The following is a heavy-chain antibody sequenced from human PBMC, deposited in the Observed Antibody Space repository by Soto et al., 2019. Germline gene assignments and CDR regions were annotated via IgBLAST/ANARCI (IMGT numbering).Heavy chain of an antibody. J-gene: IGHJ4*02. Sequence: QVQLVQSGAEVKKPGASVKVSCKASGYTFTSYFISWVRQAPGQGLEWMGWISAYNGNTNYAQKLQGRVTITTDTSANTDYMELRTLRTDDTAVYYCVRDDPPTHYWGQGTLVTVSS. CDR1: GYTFTSYF. CDR2: ISAYNGNT. CDR3: VRDDPPTHY. V-gene: IGHV1-18*01.